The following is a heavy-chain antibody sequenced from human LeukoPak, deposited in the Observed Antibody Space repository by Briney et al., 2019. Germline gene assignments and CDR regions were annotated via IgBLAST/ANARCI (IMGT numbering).Heavy chain of an antibody. D-gene: IGHD3-22*01. Sequence: PGGSLRLSCAASGFTFSSYWMSWVRQAPGKGLEWVANIKQDGSEKYYVDSVKGRFTISRDNAKNSLYLQMNSLRAEDTAVYYCARGGNYYDSSGYYYRPYWGQGTLVTVSS. V-gene: IGHV3-7*01. J-gene: IGHJ4*02. CDR2: IKQDGSEK. CDR1: GFTFSSYW. CDR3: ARGGNYYDSSGYYYRPY.